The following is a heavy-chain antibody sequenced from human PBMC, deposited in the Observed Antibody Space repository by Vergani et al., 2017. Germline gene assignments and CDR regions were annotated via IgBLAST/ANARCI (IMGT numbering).Heavy chain of an antibody. Sequence: QVQLPESGPGLVKPSETLSLTCTVSGGSISSYYWSWIRQPPGKGLELIGYIYYSGSTNYNPSLKSRVTISVDTSKNQFSLKLSSVTAADTAVYYCARDPGYYDRGGYWLYGMDVWGQGTTVTVSS. J-gene: IGHJ6*02. CDR3: ARDPGYYDRGGYWLYGMDV. CDR2: IYYSGST. D-gene: IGHD3-22*01. V-gene: IGHV4-59*01. CDR1: GGSISSYY.